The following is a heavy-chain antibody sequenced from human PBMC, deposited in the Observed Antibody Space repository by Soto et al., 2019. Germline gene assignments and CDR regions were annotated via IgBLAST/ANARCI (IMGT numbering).Heavy chain of an antibody. V-gene: IGHV4-31*03. Sequence: PSETPSVPLCFIGGYINNGMYYWSWIRQHPGKGLEWVGYIYFNGNTYYHPSLRSRVIMSLDMSKNQFSLNMSSVTAADAAVYYCAQVPTAKRYY. J-gene: IGHJ6*01. CDR1: GGYINNGMYY. D-gene: IGHD2-2*01. CDR2: IYFNGNT. CDR3: AQVPTAKRYY.